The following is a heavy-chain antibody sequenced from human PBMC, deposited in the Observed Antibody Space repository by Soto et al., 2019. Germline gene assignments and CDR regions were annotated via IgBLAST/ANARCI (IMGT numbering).Heavy chain of an antibody. CDR3: ARVSDIAAAAYYYYYMDV. Sequence: QVQLVQSGAEVKKPGASVKVSCKASGYTFTSYGISWVRQAPGQGLEWMGWISAYNGNTNYAQKLQGRVTMTTDTSTSTAYMELRSLRSDDTVVYYCARVSDIAAAAYYYYYMDVWGKGTTVTVSS. V-gene: IGHV1-18*01. CDR1: GYTFTSYG. J-gene: IGHJ6*03. D-gene: IGHD6-13*01. CDR2: ISAYNGNT.